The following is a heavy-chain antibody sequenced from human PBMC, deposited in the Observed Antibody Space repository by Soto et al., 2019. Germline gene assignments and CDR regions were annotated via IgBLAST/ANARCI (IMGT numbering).Heavy chain of an antibody. CDR2: INHDGSNE. V-gene: IGHV3-74*01. J-gene: IGHJ6*02. Sequence: GVLRLSCAASGLTFRSYWMHWVPQAPGKGLVWVSRINHDGSNEIYVDSVKGRFTISRDNSKNTLYLQMNSLRADDTAVYYCARDMSGGTYNYYYGMDVWGQGTTVTVSS. D-gene: IGHD1-26*01. CDR3: ARDMSGGTYNYYYGMDV. CDR1: GLTFRSYW.